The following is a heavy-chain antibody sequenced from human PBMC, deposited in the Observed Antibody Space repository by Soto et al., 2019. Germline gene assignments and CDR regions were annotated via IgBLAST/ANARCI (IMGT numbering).Heavy chain of an antibody. D-gene: IGHD4-17*01. CDR3: ARDYDDGGNQRLIYFDY. Sequence: QVQLQESGPGLVKPSQTLSLTCTVSGGSISSGDYYWSWIRQPPGKGLEWIGYIYYSGRTYYNPSLRGRVTISVDTSKNQFSLKVISVTAADTAVYYCARDYDDGGNQRLIYFDYWGQGTLVTVSS. CDR1: GGSISSGDYY. CDR2: IYYSGRT. J-gene: IGHJ4*02. V-gene: IGHV4-30-4*01.